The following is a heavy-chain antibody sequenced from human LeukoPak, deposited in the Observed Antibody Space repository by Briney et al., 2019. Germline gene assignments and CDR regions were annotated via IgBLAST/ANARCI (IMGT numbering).Heavy chain of an antibody. V-gene: IGHV3-30*04. D-gene: IGHD6-19*01. Sequence: GGSLRLSCAGSGFSFSSYTMHWVRQAPGKGLEWVAIISYDGTNEYYADSVKGRFTISRDNSKNTLYLQNSLRAEDTAVYYCARDIKWLGRCYYYGLDVWGQGTTATVSS. CDR1: GFSFSSYT. J-gene: IGHJ6*02. CDR2: ISYDGTNE. CDR3: ARDIKWLGRCYYYGLDV.